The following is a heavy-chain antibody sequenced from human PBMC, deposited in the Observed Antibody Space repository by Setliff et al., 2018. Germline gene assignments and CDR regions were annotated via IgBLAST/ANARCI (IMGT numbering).Heavy chain of an antibody. CDR1: GGSISSYY. Sequence: SETLSLTCTVSGGSISSYYWSWIRQPPGKGLEWIGYIYYSGSTNYNPSLKSRVTISVDKSKNQFSLKLSSVTAADTAVYYCARALGYCSRTSCYADAFDIWGQGTMVTVSS. CDR3: ARALGYCSRTSCYADAFDI. CDR2: IYYSGST. J-gene: IGHJ3*02. D-gene: IGHD2-2*01. V-gene: IGHV4-59*12.